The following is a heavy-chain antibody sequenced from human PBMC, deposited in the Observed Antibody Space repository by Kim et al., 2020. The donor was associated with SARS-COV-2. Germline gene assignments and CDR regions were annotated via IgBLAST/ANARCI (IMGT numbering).Heavy chain of an antibody. V-gene: IGHV3-11*01. J-gene: IGHJ4*02. Sequence: SLKGRLTISRNNAKNSLYLQMNSLRAEDTAVYYCARDYYYYDSSGYYNDYWGQGTLVTVSS. CDR3: ARDYYYYDSSGYYNDY. D-gene: IGHD3-22*01.